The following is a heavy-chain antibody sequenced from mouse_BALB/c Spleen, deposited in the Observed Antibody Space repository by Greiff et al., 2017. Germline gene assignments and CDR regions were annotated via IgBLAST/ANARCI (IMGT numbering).Heavy chain of an antibody. J-gene: IGHJ2*01. CDR2: ISYSGST. V-gene: IGHV3-2*02. Sequence: DVKLQESGPGLVKPSQSLSLTCTVTGYSITSDYAWNWIRQFPGNKLEWMGYISYSGSTSYNPSLKSRISITRDTSKNQFFLQLNSVTTEDTATYYCARGGSYYGNYFDYWGQGTTLTVSS. CDR3: ARGGSYYGNYFDY. CDR1: GYSITSDYA. D-gene: IGHD2-10*01.